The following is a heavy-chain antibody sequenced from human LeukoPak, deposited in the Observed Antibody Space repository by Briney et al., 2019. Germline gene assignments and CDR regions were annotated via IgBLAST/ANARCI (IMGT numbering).Heavy chain of an antibody. D-gene: IGHD5-18*01. V-gene: IGHV3-21*01. CDR3: ARALSYSYGSMDF. CDR2: ISSGSNYI. Sequence: GGSLRLSCAASGFTFSSYSMNWVRQAPGKGLEWVSSISSGSNYIYNADSVKGRFTISRDNARNSLYLQMDSLRADDTAVYYCARALSYSYGSMDFWGQGTLVIVSS. CDR1: GFTFSSYS. J-gene: IGHJ4*02.